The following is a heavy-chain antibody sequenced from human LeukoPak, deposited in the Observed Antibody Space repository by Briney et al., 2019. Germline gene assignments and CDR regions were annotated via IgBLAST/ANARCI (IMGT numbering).Heavy chain of an antibody. CDR2: INWNGGST. V-gene: IGHV3-20*04. Sequence: GGSLRLSCAASGFTFDDYGMSWVRQAPGKGLEWVSGINWNGGSTGYADSVKGRFTISRDNAKNSLYLQMNSLRAEDTALYYCARDGVYNWNDVFDYWGQGTLVTVSS. CDR1: GFTFDDYG. J-gene: IGHJ4*02. CDR3: ARDGVYNWNDVFDY. D-gene: IGHD1-20*01.